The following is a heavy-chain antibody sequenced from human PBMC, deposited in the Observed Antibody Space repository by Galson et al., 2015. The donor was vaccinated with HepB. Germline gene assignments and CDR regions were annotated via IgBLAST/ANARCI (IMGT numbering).Heavy chain of an antibody. CDR1: GFTFSDYY. Sequence: SLRLSCAASGFTFSDYYMSWIRQAPGKGLEWVSYISSSSSYTNYADSVKGRFTISRDNAKNSLYLQMNSLRAEDTAVYYCAKDLGRYCSSTSCLNWYFDLWGRGTLVTVSS. J-gene: IGHJ2*01. D-gene: IGHD2-2*01. CDR2: ISSSSSYT. CDR3: AKDLGRYCSSTSCLNWYFDL. V-gene: IGHV3-11*06.